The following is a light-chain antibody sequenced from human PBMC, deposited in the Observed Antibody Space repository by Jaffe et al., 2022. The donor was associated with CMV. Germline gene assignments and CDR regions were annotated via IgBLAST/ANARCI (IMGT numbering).Light chain of an antibody. Sequence: EIVLTQSPGTLSLSPGERATLSCRASQSVSSFFAWYQQKPGQAPRLLIYDTSSRPTGIPDRFSGSGSGTDFTLTISRLDPEDFAVYYCQQYSISPWTFGQGTKVEI. V-gene: IGKV3-20*01. J-gene: IGKJ1*01. CDR2: DTS. CDR3: QQYSISPWT. CDR1: QSVSSF.